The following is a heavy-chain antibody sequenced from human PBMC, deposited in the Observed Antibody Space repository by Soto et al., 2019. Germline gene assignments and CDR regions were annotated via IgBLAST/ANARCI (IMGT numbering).Heavy chain of an antibody. CDR3: AKDATRTNGWYHFDY. Sequence: VGSLRLSCAASGFTFSYFAMGWVRQAPGKGLEWVSVLNDIGDTTYYTDSVKGRFTISRDNSKNTLYLQMNSLRAEDTAVYYCAKDATRTNGWYHFDYWGQGALVTVSS. CDR1: GFTFSYFA. J-gene: IGHJ4*02. CDR2: LNDIGDTT. D-gene: IGHD6-19*01. V-gene: IGHV3-23*01.